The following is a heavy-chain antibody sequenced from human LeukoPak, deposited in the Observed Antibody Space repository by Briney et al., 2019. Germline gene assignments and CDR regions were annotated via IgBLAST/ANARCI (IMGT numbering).Heavy chain of an antibody. CDR1: GGSISNYY. J-gene: IGHJ5*02. D-gene: IGHD3-22*01. CDR3: ARASSGYPLQGWFDP. V-gene: IGHV4-59*01. Sequence: SETLSLTCTVSGGSISNYYWDWIRQPPGKGLEWIGYIDYSGSTNYNPSLKSRVTISVDTSKNQFSLKLSSVTAADTAVYYCARASSGYPLQGWFDPWGQGTLVTVSS. CDR2: IDYSGST.